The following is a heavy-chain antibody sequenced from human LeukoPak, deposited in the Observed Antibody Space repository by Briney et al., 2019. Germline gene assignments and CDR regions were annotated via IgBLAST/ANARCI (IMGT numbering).Heavy chain of an antibody. V-gene: IGHV3-30-3*01. Sequence: GGSLRLSCAASGSTFSSYAMHWVRQAPGKGLEWVAVISYDGSNKYYADSVKGRFTISRDNSKNTLYLQMNSLRAEDTAVYYCARVSRGYAYQLLSRGFDYWGQGTLVTVSS. D-gene: IGHD2-2*01. CDR2: ISYDGSNK. CDR1: GSTFSSYA. CDR3: ARVSRGYAYQLLSRGFDY. J-gene: IGHJ4*02.